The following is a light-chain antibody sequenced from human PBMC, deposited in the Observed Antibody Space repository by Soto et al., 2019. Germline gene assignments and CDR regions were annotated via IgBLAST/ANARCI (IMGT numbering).Light chain of an antibody. V-gene: IGKV1-39*01. CDR2: AAS. J-gene: IGKJ2*01. CDR3: QQSYSSPLYT. Sequence: DIQMTQSPSSLSASVGDRVTITCRASQSISSYLNWYQQKPGRAPKLLIYAASSLQRGVPSRFTGSGSATDFTITISSLQAEDFATCYCQQSYSSPLYTFGQGTMLEIK. CDR1: QSISSY.